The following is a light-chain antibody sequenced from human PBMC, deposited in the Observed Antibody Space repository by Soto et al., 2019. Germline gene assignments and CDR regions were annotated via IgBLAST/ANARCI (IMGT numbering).Light chain of an antibody. J-gene: IGKJ1*01. CDR1: QTVRSDY. CDR2: KAS. Sequence: EIVLTQSPATLSVSPGESATLSCRASQTVRSDYLAWYRQSPGQPPRLLLFKASSRAPGIPDRFSGSGSGTDFTLTIRRLEPEDFAVYYCQQYGTSSTFGQGTRVDIK. CDR3: QQYGTSST. V-gene: IGKV3-20*01.